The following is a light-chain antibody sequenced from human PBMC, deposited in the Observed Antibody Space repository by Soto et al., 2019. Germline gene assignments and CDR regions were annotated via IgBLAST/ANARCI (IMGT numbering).Light chain of an antibody. CDR3: SSYTSSSTWV. Sequence: QSALTQPASVSGSPGQSITISCTGTSSDVGGYNYVSWYQQHPGKAPKLMIYEVSNRPSGVSNRFSGSKSGNTASLTISGLPAEDEADFYRSSYTSSSTWVFGGGTKLTVL. CDR1: SSDVGGYNY. CDR2: EVS. V-gene: IGLV2-14*01. J-gene: IGLJ3*02.